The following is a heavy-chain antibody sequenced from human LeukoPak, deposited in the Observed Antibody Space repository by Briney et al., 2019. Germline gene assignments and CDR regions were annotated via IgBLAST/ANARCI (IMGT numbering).Heavy chain of an antibody. CDR2: IHPDGSRT. J-gene: IGHJ4*02. D-gene: IGHD5-12*01. Sequence: GGSLRLSCAASGSTFSDYWMHWVRQAPGKGLVWVSRIHPDGSRTGYVDSVKGRFTISRDNARNTLYLQMSSLRAEDTAVYYCAREKRYDDFDYWGQGTLVTVSS. CDR3: AREKRYDDFDY. CDR1: GSTFSDYW. V-gene: IGHV3-74*01.